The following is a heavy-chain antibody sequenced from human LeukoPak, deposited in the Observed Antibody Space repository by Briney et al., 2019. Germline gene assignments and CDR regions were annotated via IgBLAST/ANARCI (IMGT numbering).Heavy chain of an antibody. CDR3: ARGLYYYDSSGYYPTRPFDY. D-gene: IGHD3-22*01. CDR2: IYHSGST. Sequence: PSETLSLTCAVSGGSISSGGYSWSWIRQPPGKGLEWIGYIYHSGSTYYNPSLKSRVTISVDRSKNQFSLKLSSVTAADTAVYYCARGLYYYDSSGYYPTRPFDYWGQGTLVTVSS. CDR1: GGSISSGGYS. J-gene: IGHJ4*02. V-gene: IGHV4-30-2*01.